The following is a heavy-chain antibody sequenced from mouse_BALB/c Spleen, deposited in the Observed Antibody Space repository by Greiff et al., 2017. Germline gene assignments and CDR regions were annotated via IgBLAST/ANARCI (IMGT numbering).Heavy chain of an antibody. D-gene: IGHD4-1*01. Sequence: ATINSNGGSTYYPDSVKGRFTISRDNAKNTLYLQMSSLKSEDTAMYYCARGGMFAYWGQGTLVTVSA. V-gene: IGHV5-6-3*01. J-gene: IGHJ3*01. CDR3: ARGGMFAY. CDR2: INSNGGST.